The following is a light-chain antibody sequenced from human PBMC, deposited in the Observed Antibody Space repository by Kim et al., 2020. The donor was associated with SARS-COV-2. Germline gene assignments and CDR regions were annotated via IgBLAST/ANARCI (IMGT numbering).Light chain of an antibody. CDR3: QTWGTGIV. CDR2: LNSDGRH. V-gene: IGLV4-69*01. J-gene: IGLJ3*02. CDR1: SGHGSYA. Sequence: QPVLTQAPSASASLGASVKLTCILSSGHGSYAIAWHQQQPEEGPRYLMKLNSDGRHSKGDGIPDRFSGSSSGAERYLTISSLQSEDEPDYYCQTWGTGIVFGGGTQLTVL.